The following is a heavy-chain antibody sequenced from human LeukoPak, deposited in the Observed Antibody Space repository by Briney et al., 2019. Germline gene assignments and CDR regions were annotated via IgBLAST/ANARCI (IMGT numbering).Heavy chain of an antibody. D-gene: IGHD6-13*01. CDR3: ARVPIPPYSSSWYQPFDY. CDR2: IVVGSGNT. CDR1: GFTFTSSA. Sequence: ASVKVSCKASGFTFTSSAVQWVRQARGQRLEWIGWIVVGSGNTNYAQKFQERVTITRDMSTSTAYMELSSLRSEDTAVYFCARVPIPPYSSSWYQPFDYWGQGTLVTVSS. V-gene: IGHV1-58*01. J-gene: IGHJ4*02.